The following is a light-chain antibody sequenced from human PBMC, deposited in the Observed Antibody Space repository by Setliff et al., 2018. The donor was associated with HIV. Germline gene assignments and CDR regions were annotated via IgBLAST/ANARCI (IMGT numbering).Light chain of an antibody. CDR3: CSNTGSNTYV. CDR1: SGDVGRYNL. CDR2: QAT. V-gene: IGLV2-23*01. J-gene: IGLJ1*01. Sequence: QSALTQPASVSGSPGQSITISCTGTSGDVGRYNLVSWYQQQPGKPPKLMIYQATKRPSGVSNRFSGSKSGNTASLPISGLQAEDEADYYCCSNTGSNTYVFGTGTKVTVL.